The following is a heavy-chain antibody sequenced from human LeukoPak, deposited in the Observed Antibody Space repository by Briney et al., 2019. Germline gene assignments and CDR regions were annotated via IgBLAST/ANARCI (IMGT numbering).Heavy chain of an antibody. CDR3: ARDSVEWYIFDY. Sequence: GGSLRLSCAASGFTFSSYWMHWVRQAPGKGPVWVARTNRDGSSTAYADSVKGRFTISKDNAKNTLYLLMNSLRADDTAVYYCARDSVEWYIFDYWGQGTLVTVSS. CDR1: GFTFSSYW. D-gene: IGHD3-3*01. J-gene: IGHJ4*02. CDR2: TNRDGSST. V-gene: IGHV3-74*01.